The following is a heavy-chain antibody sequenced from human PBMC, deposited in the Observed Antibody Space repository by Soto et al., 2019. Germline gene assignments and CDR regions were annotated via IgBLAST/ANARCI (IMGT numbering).Heavy chain of an antibody. CDR3: ARAGAHNSKGYCSGGSCRLSAFDI. J-gene: IGHJ3*02. Sequence: GGSLRLCCAASGFTFSSYDMHWVRQATGKGLEWVSAIGTAGDTYYPGSVKGRFTISRENAKNSLYLQMNSLRAGDTAVYYCARAGAHNSKGYCSGGSCRLSAFDIWGQGTMVTVSS. V-gene: IGHV3-13*01. CDR1: GFTFSSYD. D-gene: IGHD2-15*01. CDR2: IGTAGDT.